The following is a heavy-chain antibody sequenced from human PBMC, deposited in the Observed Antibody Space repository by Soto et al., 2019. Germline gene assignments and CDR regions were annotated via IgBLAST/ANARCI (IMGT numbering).Heavy chain of an antibody. CDR1: GYTFTGYY. D-gene: IGHD3-10*01. CDR3: ARVPRGFGEFPIMT. CDR2: INPNSGGT. Sequence: ASVKVSCKASGYTFTGYYMHWVRQAPGQGLEWMGWINPNSGGTNYAQKFQGRVTTTRDTSISTAYMELSRLRSDDTAVYYCARVPRGFGEFPIMTWGQGTLVTVSS. J-gene: IGHJ5*02. V-gene: IGHV1-2*02.